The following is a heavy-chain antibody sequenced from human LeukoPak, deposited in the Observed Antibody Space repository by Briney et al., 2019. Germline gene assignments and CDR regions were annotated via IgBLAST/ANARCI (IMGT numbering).Heavy chain of an antibody. CDR3: ARGRSEDDSGYDSTGFDY. D-gene: IGHD5-12*01. Sequence: PSETLSLTCAVYGGSFSGYYWSWIRQPPGKGLEWIGEINHSGSTNYNPFLKSRVTISVDTSKNQFSLKLSSVTAADTAVYYCARGRSEDDSGYDSTGFDYWGQGTLVTVSS. CDR2: INHSGST. J-gene: IGHJ4*02. V-gene: IGHV4-34*01. CDR1: GGSFSGYY.